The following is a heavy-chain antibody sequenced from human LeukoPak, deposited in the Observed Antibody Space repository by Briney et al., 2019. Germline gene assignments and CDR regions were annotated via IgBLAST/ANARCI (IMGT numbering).Heavy chain of an antibody. CDR3: AGISDWYEDYYYYYMDV. J-gene: IGHJ6*03. CDR2: IIPIFGTA. V-gene: IGHV1-69*05. Sequence: AASVNVSCQASGGTYSRYPIRWLRQAPAQGLEWMGGIIPIFGTANYAQKFKSRVTITTDESTSTAYMELSSLRSEDSAVYYCAGISDWYEDYYYYYMDVWGKGTTVTVSS. D-gene: IGHD6-19*01. CDR1: GGTYSRYP.